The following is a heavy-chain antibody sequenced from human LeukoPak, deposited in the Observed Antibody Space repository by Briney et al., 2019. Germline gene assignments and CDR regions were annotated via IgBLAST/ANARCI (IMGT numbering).Heavy chain of an antibody. CDR3: ANHPPYFNPSGMSLFDY. V-gene: IGHV3-30*02. Sequence: PGGSLRLSCAASGFTFSSYGMHWVRQAPGKGLEWVAFIRYDGSNKYYADSVKGRFTISRDNSKNTLYLQMNSLRAEDTAVYYCANHPPYFNPSGMSLFDYWGQGTLVTVSS. CDR2: IRYDGSNK. CDR1: GFTFSSYG. D-gene: IGHD3-9*01. J-gene: IGHJ4*02.